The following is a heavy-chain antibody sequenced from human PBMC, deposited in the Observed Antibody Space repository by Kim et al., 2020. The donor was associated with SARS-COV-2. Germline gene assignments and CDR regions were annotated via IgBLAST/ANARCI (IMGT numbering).Heavy chain of an antibody. V-gene: IGHV3-73*01. J-gene: IGHJ4*02. Sequence: AASVKGRFTISRDDSKNTAYLQMNSLKTEDTAVYYCTRVARIAAAGAFDYWGQGTLVTVSS. D-gene: IGHD6-13*01. CDR3: TRVARIAAAGAFDY.